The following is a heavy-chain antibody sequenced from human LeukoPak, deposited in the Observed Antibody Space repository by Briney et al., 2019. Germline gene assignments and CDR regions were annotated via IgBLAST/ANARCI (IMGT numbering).Heavy chain of an antibody. Sequence: ASVKVSCKASGYTFTSYDINWLRQATGQGLEWMGWMNPNRGNTSYAQKFQGRVTMTRNTSISTAYMELSSLRSEETAVYYCARSGLPMVRGVIIKSYYYYGMDVWGQGTTVTVSS. CDR1: GYTFTSYD. J-gene: IGHJ6*02. D-gene: IGHD3-10*01. CDR2: MNPNRGNT. CDR3: ARSGLPMVRGVIIKSYYYYGMDV. V-gene: IGHV1-8*01.